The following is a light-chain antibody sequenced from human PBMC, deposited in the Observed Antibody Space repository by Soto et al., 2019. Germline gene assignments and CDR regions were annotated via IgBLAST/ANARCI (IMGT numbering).Light chain of an antibody. V-gene: IGLV2-14*01. CDR3: SSYTTSSTLV. CDR1: SNDVGGYNF. J-gene: IGLJ2*01. Sequence: QSALTQPASVSGSPGQSITISCSGTSNDVGGYNFVSWYQHHPGKVPKLMIYEVSNRASGVSNRFSGAKSANTASLTISGLQTEDEDDYYCSSYTTSSTLVFGGGTKLTVL. CDR2: EVS.